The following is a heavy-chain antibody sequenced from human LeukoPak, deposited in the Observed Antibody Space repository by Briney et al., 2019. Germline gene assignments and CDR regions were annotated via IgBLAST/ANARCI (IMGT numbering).Heavy chain of an antibody. CDR3: ARRRYSYGFNYGMDV. CDR1: GDSISSYY. V-gene: IGHV4-59*08. Sequence: PSETLSLTCNVSGDSISSYYWSWIRQPPGKGLEWIGNVNYSGSTNYSPSLKSRVTISVDTSKNQLSLRLSSVTAADTAVYYCARRRYSYGFNYGMDVWGQGTTVTVSS. J-gene: IGHJ6*02. CDR2: VNYSGST. D-gene: IGHD5-18*01.